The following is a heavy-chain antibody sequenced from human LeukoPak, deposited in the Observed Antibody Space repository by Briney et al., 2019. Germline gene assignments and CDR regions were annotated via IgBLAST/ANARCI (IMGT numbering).Heavy chain of an antibody. CDR2: IYTSGST. D-gene: IGHD3-10*01. J-gene: IGHJ4*02. CDR1: GGSISSYY. CDR3: AREANYYGSGSYFEGTFDY. Sequence: PSETLSLTCTVSGGSISSYYWSGIRQPAGKGLEWIGRIYTSGSTNYNPSLKSRVTMSVDTSKNQFSLKLTSVTAADTAVYYCAREANYYGSGSYFEGTFDYWGQGSLVTVSS. V-gene: IGHV4-4*07.